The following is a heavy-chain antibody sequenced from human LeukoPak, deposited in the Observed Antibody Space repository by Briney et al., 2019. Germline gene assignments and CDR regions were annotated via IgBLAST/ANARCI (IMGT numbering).Heavy chain of an antibody. CDR2: IIPIFDTS. D-gene: IGHD6-13*01. Sequence: SVKVSCKASGGTFTSYAISWVRQAPGQGLEWMGGIIPIFDTSNYAQKFQGRVTFTSDDSTSTAYMELSSPRSEDTAVYYCARLKRGIGAAGTSLRGWFDPWGQGTLVTVSS. CDR1: GGTFTSYA. V-gene: IGHV1-69*13. CDR3: ARLKRGIGAAGTSLRGWFDP. J-gene: IGHJ5*02.